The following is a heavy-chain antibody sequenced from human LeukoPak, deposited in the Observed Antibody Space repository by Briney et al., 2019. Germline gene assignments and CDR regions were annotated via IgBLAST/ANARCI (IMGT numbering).Heavy chain of an antibody. V-gene: IGHV4-38-2*02. D-gene: IGHD5-18*01. Sequence: SETLSLTCTVSGYSISSGYYWGWIRPPPGKGLEWIGSIYHSGSTYYNPSLKSRVTISVDTSKNQFSLKLSSVTAADTAVYYCAGASSPRAASDYWGQGTLVTVSS. CDR2: IYHSGST. J-gene: IGHJ4*02. CDR3: AGASSPRAASDY. CDR1: GYSISSGYY.